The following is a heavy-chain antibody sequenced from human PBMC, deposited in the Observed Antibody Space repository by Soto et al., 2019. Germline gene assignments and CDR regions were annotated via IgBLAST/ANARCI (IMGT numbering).Heavy chain of an antibody. V-gene: IGHV1-18*01. J-gene: IGHJ4*02. D-gene: IGHD2-15*01. CDR2: ISAYNGNT. CDR3: ARTLPAYCSGGSCYSEGFDY. Sequence: QVQLVQSGAEVKKPGASVKVSCKASGYTFTSYGISWVRQAPGQGLEWMGWISAYNGNTNYAQKLQGRVTMNTDTSTSTAYMELKSLRSDDTAVYYCARTLPAYCSGGSCYSEGFDYWGQGTLVTVSS. CDR1: GYTFTSYG.